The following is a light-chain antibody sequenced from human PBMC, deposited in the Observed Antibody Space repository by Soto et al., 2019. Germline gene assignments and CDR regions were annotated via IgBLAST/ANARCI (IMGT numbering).Light chain of an antibody. J-gene: IGLJ2*01. CDR2: SNN. V-gene: IGLV1-44*01. CDR1: SSNIGSHT. CDR3: AAWNDSLNGPV. Sequence: QSVLTQPPSASGTPGQRVTISCSGGSSNIGSHTVNWYQHLPGTAPNLLIYSNNQRPSGVPDRFSGSVSGTSASLAISGLQSEDEADYYCAAWNDSLNGPVFGGGTKLTVL.